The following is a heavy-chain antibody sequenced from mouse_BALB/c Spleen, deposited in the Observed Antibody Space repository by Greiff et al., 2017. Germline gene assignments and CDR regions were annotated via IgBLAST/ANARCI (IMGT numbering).Heavy chain of an antibody. V-gene: IGHV2-9*02. CDR2: IWAGGST. CDR1: GFSLTSYG. J-gene: IGHJ4*01. Sequence: VQGVESGPGLVAPSQSLSITCTVSGFSLTSYGVHWVRQLPGKGLEWLGVIWAGGSTNYNSALMSRLSISKDNSKSQVFLKMNSLQTDDTAMYYCAREGYGGGMDYWCQGTSVTVSS. D-gene: IGHD2-14*01. CDR3: AREGYGGGMDY.